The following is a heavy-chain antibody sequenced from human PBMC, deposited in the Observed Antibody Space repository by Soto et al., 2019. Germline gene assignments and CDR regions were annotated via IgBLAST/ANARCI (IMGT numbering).Heavy chain of an antibody. Sequence: QVQLVQSGAEVKKPGSSVKVSCKASGGTFSSYAISWVRQAPGQGLEWMGGSIPIFGTANYAQKFQGRVTITADESTSTAYMELSSLRSEDTAVYYCASSPSSGYHYGDAFDIWGQGTMVTVSS. CDR1: GGTFSSYA. CDR2: SIPIFGTA. J-gene: IGHJ3*02. CDR3: ASSPSSGYHYGDAFDI. V-gene: IGHV1-69*01. D-gene: IGHD3-22*01.